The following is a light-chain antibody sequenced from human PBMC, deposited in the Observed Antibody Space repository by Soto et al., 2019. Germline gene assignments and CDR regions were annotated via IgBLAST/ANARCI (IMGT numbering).Light chain of an antibody. CDR1: QSFCSF. J-gene: IGKJ5*01. V-gene: IGKV1-39*01. Sequence: DIQMTQSPSSLSASVGNRVTITCRSSQSFCSFLNLYQQKPGIAPKLLIYATSSLQSGVPSRFSASGSGTDFTLTISSLQPEDFATYYCQQSYSTVTFGQGTRLEIK. CDR2: ATS. CDR3: QQSYSTVT.